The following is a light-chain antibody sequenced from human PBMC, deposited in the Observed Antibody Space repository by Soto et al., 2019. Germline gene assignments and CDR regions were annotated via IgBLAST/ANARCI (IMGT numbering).Light chain of an antibody. CDR1: QSVRSNY. J-gene: IGKJ4*01. CDR2: DAS. Sequence: EIVLTQSPYTLSLSPGERATLSCRASQSVRSNYLAWYQHKPGQAPRFLIYDASSRDTGIPDRFSGSGSGTDFTLTISRLEPEDFAVYYCQQYGSSPLTFGGGTKVEIK. V-gene: IGKV3-20*01. CDR3: QQYGSSPLT.